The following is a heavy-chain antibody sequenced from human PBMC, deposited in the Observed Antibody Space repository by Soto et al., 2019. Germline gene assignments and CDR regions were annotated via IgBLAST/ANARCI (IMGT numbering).Heavy chain of an antibody. J-gene: IGHJ5*02. CDR2: IYHSGST. CDR1: GGSISSGGYS. D-gene: IGHD6-13*01. CDR3: ARGADSSRWYGQGNWFDP. Sequence: SETLSLTCAVSGGSISSGGYSWSWIRQPPGKGLEWIGYIYHSGSTYYNPSLKSRVTISVDRSKNQFSLKLSSVTAADTAVYYCARGADSSRWYGQGNWFDPWGQGTLVNVPS. V-gene: IGHV4-30-2*01.